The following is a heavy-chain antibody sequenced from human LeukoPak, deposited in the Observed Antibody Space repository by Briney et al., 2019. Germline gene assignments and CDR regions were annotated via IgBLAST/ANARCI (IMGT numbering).Heavy chain of an antibody. D-gene: IGHD6-13*01. Sequence: GGSLRLSCAASGFTFSSYSMHWLRQAPGKGLEYVSGISSSGGSTDYASSMKGRSTISRDNSKNTLYLQMGSLRPEDMAVYYCGRGRQQQLVRRYVDLWGRGTLVIVSS. CDR1: GFTFSSYS. V-gene: IGHV3-64*01. J-gene: IGHJ2*01. CDR2: ISSSGGST. CDR3: GRGRQQQLVRRYVDL.